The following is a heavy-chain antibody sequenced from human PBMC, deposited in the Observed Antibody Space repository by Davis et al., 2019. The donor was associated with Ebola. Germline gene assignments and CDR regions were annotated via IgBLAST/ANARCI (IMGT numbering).Heavy chain of an antibody. Sequence: ASVPVSRQASRYTFTSYAMHWVRQAPGQRLAWMGWINAGNGNTKYSQKFQGRVTITRDTSASTAYMELSSLRAEDTAVYYCARLAAADPDYWGQGTLVTVSS. D-gene: IGHD6-13*01. J-gene: IGHJ4*02. CDR1: RYTFTSYA. CDR2: INAGNGNT. V-gene: IGHV1-3*01. CDR3: ARLAAADPDY.